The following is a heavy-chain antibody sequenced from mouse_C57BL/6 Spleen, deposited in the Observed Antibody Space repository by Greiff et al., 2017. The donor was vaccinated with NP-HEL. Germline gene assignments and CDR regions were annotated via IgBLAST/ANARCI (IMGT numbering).Heavy chain of an antibody. D-gene: IGHD1-1*01. CDR3: ARRVVPWYFDV. J-gene: IGHJ1*03. Sequence: VQLQQPGAELVKPGASVKLSCKASGYTFTSYWMQWVKQRPGQGLEWIGEIDPSDSYTNYNQKFKGKATLTVDTSSSTAYMQLSSLTSEDSAVYYCARRVVPWYFDVWGTGTTVTVSS. V-gene: IGHV1-50*01. CDR2: IDPSDSYT. CDR1: GYTFTSYW.